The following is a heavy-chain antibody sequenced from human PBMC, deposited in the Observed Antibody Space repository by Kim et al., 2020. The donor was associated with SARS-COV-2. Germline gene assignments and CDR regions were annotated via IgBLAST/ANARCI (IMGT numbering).Heavy chain of an antibody. CDR2: ISPNCGGT. V-gene: IGHV1-2*06. D-gene: IGHD3-9*01. CDR3: ARAQFDILSGYAPPAY. Sequence: GREWMGRISPNCGGTNDAQKFQGRVTLTRDTSVSTAYMELTRLISDETAVYYCARAQFDILSGYAPPAYWGQGTLVTVSS. J-gene: IGHJ4*02.